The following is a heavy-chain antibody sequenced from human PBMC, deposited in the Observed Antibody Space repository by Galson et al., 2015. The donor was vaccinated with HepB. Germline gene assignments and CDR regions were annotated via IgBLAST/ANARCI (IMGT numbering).Heavy chain of an antibody. CDR1: GGTFSSYT. D-gene: IGHD5-24*01. J-gene: IGHJ3*02. V-gene: IGHV1-69*02. CDR2: IIPNLGIA. CDR3: ARAVSRGGALDAFDI. Sequence: SVKVSCKASGGTFSSYTISWVRQAPGQGLEWMGRIIPNLGIANYAQKFQGRVTITADKSTSTAYMELSSLRSEDTAVYYCARAVSRGGALDAFDIWGQGTMVTVSS.